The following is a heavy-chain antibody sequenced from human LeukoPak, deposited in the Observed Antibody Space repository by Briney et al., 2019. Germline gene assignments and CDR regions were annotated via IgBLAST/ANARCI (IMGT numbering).Heavy chain of an antibody. Sequence: ASVKVSCKASRYTFTGYYMHWVRQAPGQGLEWMGWINPNSGGTNYAQKFQGRVTMTRDTSISTAYMELSRLRSDDTAVYYCARGGVFGVVLNWFDPWGQGTLVTVSS. CDR2: INPNSGGT. D-gene: IGHD3-3*01. CDR1: RYTFTGYY. V-gene: IGHV1-2*02. CDR3: ARGGVFGVVLNWFDP. J-gene: IGHJ5*02.